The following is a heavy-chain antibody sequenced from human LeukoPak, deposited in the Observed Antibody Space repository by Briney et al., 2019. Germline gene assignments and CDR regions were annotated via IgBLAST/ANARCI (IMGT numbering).Heavy chain of an antibody. J-gene: IGHJ4*02. D-gene: IGHD2-15*01. Sequence: GGSLRLSCAASGFTFISYAMSWVRQAPGKGLEWVSATTARGGTTYYADSVKGRFTISRDTSKNTLYLQMNSLRAEDTALYYCAKDLLEGAYSSFDYWGQGTLVTVSS. CDR3: AKDLLEGAYSSFDY. V-gene: IGHV3-23*01. CDR1: GFTFISYA. CDR2: TTARGGTT.